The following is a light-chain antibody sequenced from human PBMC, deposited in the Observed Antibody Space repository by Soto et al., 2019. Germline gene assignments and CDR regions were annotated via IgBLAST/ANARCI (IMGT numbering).Light chain of an antibody. Sequence: EVVLTQSPGTLSLSPGERATLSCRASQSVSSYFLAWYQHKPGLAPRLLIYGASTRATGIPDRFSGSGSGTDFTLTISRLEHEDFAVYYCHQYSGSPWTFGQGTKVEIK. CDR2: GAS. V-gene: IGKV3-20*01. CDR3: HQYSGSPWT. CDR1: QSVSSYF. J-gene: IGKJ1*01.